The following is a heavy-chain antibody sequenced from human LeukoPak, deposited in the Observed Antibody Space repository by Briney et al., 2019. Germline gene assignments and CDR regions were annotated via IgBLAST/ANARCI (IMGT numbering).Heavy chain of an antibody. V-gene: IGHV4-61*02. CDR3: ARYIVGELLSYNWFDP. Sequence: SETLSLTCAVSGYSISSSNWWGWIRQPAGKGLEWIGRIYTSGSTNYNPSLKSRLTISVDTSKNQFSLKLSSVTAADTAVYYCARYIVGELLSYNWFDPWGQGTLVTVSS. CDR2: IYTSGST. CDR1: GYSISSSNW. D-gene: IGHD3-10*01. J-gene: IGHJ5*02.